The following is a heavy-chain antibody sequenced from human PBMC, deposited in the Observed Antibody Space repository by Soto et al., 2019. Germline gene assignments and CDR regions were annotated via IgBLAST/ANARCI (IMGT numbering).Heavy chain of an antibody. CDR1: GGSISSGGYS. D-gene: IGHD3-9*01. J-gene: IGHJ4*02. Sequence: SETLSLTCAVSGGSISSGGYSWSWIRQPPGKGLEWIGYIYHSGSTYYNPSLKSRVTISVDRSKNQFSLKLMSLSAADTAVYYCGRLEGLASISYYFDYWGQGALVTVSS. CDR2: IYHSGST. CDR3: GRLEGLASISYYFDY. V-gene: IGHV4-30-2*01.